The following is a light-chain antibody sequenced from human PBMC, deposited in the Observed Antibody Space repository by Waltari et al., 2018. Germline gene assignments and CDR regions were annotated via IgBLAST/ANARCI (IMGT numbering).Light chain of an antibody. CDR2: AAS. Sequence: DIQMTQSPTSLSASVGDRVPITCRAGLTISRYLNWYQQRPGKVPRLLISAASNLQSGVPSRFTGSGSGADFTLTITSLQPEDFATYYCQQSYILPWTFGQGTKVDI. CDR1: LTISRY. J-gene: IGKJ1*01. CDR3: QQSYILPWT. V-gene: IGKV1-39*01.